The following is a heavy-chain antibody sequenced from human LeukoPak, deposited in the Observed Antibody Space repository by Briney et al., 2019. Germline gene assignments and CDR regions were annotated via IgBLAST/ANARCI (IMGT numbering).Heavy chain of an antibody. Sequence: SVKVSCKASGYTFTSYDINWVRQATGQGLEWMGWMNPNSGNTGYAQKFQGRVTMTRNTSISTAYMELSSLRSEDTAVYYCARGPPNCGGDCYTYNWFDPWGQGTLVTVSS. J-gene: IGHJ5*02. CDR2: MNPNSGNT. V-gene: IGHV1-8*01. D-gene: IGHD2-21*02. CDR3: ARGPPNCGGDCYTYNWFDP. CDR1: GYTFTSYD.